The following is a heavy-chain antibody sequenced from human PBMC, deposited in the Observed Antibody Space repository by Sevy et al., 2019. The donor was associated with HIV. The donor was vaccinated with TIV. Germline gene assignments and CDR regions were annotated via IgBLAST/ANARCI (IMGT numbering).Heavy chain of an antibody. Sequence: ASVKVSCKASGYTFTSYDINWVRQATGQGLEWMGWMNTNSGNTGYEQKFQGRVTKTRNTFINTAYIELSSLRSEETAVYDGASGRSWYRRDYYYGMDVWGQGTTVTVSS. V-gene: IGHV1-8*01. D-gene: IGHD1-1*01. CDR3: ASGRSWYRRDYYYGMDV. J-gene: IGHJ6*02. CDR2: MNTNSGNT. CDR1: GYTFTSYD.